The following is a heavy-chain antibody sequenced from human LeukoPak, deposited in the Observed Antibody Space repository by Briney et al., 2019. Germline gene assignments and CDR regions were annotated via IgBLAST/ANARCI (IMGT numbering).Heavy chain of an antibody. V-gene: IGHV3-23*01. J-gene: IGHJ4*02. D-gene: IGHD3-22*01. Sequence: GGSLRLSCAASGFTFSSYAMSWVRQAPGKGLEWVSAISGSGGSTYYADSVKGRFTISRDNAKNSLYLQMNSLRAEDTAVYYCARDAYYYDSSGYYDYWGQGTLVTVSS. CDR2: ISGSGGST. CDR1: GFTFSSYA. CDR3: ARDAYYYDSSGYYDY.